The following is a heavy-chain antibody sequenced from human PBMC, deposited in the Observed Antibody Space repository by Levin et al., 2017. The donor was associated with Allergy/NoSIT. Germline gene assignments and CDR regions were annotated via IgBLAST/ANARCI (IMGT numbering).Heavy chain of an antibody. D-gene: IGHD4-17*01. Sequence: LSLTCAASGFLFNNYPFHWVRQAPGKGLEWVAVISYEGSNKYYAESVRGRFTISRDGSKNTLYLQMDSLRTEDTALYYCARELGSTDDYWGQGTLVTVSS. V-gene: IGHV3-30*04. J-gene: IGHJ4*02. CDR3: ARELGSTDDY. CDR1: GFLFNNYP. CDR2: ISYEGSNK.